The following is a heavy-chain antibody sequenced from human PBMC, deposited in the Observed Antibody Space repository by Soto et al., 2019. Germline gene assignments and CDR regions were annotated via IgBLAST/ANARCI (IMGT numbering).Heavy chain of an antibody. Sequence: PGGSLRLSCAASGFTFSSFTMHWVRQAPGKGLEWVAVISYDDGTNKDYADSVKGRFTISRDNPKNSLYLQMNSLRAEDTAVYYCARDYSSYGPFDYWGQGTLVTVSS. CDR3: ARDYSSYGPFDY. J-gene: IGHJ4*02. CDR2: ISYDDGTNK. D-gene: IGHD5-18*01. V-gene: IGHV3-30-3*01. CDR1: GFTFSSFT.